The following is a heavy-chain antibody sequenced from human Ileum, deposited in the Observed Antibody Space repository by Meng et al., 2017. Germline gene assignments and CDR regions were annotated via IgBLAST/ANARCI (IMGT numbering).Heavy chain of an antibody. J-gene: IGHJ4*02. CDR2: IHHSGRT. V-gene: IGHV4-34*01. Sequence: VAQNQGGAGLLKPSGPLSLTCAVFGGSFNDYYWSWVRQSPGKGLEWIGQIHHSGRTNYKSSLERRVTISVDTSKSQFSLKLTSVTAADTAMYYCVRGPARETHDFDYWGQGALVTVSS. CDR1: GGSFNDYY. D-gene: IGHD1-26*01. CDR3: VRGPARETHDFDY.